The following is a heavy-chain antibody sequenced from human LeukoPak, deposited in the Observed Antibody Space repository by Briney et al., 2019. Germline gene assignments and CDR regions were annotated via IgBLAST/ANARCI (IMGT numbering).Heavy chain of an antibody. CDR3: AKSASIAARAFDY. CDR2: IWYDGSNK. Sequence: PGGSLRLSCAASGFTFSSYGMHWVRQAPGKGLEWVAVIWYDGSNKYYADSVKGRFTISRDNSKNTLYLQMNSLRAEDTAVYYCAKSASIAARAFDYWGQGTLVTVSS. CDR1: GFTFSSYG. J-gene: IGHJ4*02. D-gene: IGHD6-6*01. V-gene: IGHV3-33*06.